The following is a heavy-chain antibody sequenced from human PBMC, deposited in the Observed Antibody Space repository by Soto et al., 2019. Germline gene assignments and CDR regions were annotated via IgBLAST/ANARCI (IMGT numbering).Heavy chain of an antibody. CDR3: ARQQWLVHGDY. J-gene: IGHJ4*02. CDR2: INAGNGNT. V-gene: IGHV1-3*01. D-gene: IGHD6-19*01. CDR1: GYTFTSYA. Sequence: ASVKVSCKASGYTFTSYARHWVRQAPGQRLEWMGWINAGNGNTKYSQKFQGRVTITRDTSASTAHMELSSLRSEDTAVYYCARQQWLVHGDYWGQGTLVTVSS.